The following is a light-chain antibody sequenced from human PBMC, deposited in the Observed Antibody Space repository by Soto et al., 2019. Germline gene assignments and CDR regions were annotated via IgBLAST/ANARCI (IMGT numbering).Light chain of an antibody. Sequence: DIVMTQSPDSLAVSLGERATIKCKSSQSVLYSSNNKNYLAWYQQIPGQPPKLLIYWASTRESGVPDRFSGSGAGTDVTYTISSLQAEDVAVYYCQQYYTTPYTFGQGTKVDIK. CDR3: QQYYTTPYT. J-gene: IGKJ2*01. CDR2: WAS. V-gene: IGKV4-1*01. CDR1: QSVLYSSNNKNY.